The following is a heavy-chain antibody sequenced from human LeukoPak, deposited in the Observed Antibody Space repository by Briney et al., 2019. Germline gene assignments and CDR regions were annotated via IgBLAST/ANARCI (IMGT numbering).Heavy chain of an antibody. CDR3: ARAITMVKPYYFDH. V-gene: IGHV4-34*01. CDR2: INHSGST. CDR1: GGSFSGYY. Sequence: SETLSLTCAVYGGSFSGYYWSWIRQPPGKGLEWIGEINHSGSTNYNPSLKSRVTISVDTSKNQFSLELSSVTAADTAVYYCARAITMVKPYYFDHWGQGTLVTVSS. J-gene: IGHJ4*02. D-gene: IGHD3-10*01.